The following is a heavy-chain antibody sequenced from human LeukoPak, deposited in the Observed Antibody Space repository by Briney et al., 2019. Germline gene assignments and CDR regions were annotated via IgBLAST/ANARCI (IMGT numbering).Heavy chain of an antibody. V-gene: IGHV4-34*01. D-gene: IGHD1-7*01. J-gene: IGHJ6*03. CDR1: GGSFSNYY. CDR3: ARRWNYGRNYYIDV. CDR2: INDSGRT. Sequence: SETLSLTCAVYGGSFSNYYWSWIRQTPGKGMEWIGEINDSGRTNYNPSLMSRVTVSVDTSKNQFSLRLTSVTATDTAVYYCARRWNYGRNYYIDVWGKGATVSVSS.